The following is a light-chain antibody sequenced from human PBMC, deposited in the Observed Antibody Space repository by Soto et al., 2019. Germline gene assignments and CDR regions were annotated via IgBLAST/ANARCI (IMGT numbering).Light chain of an antibody. CDR3: CSYAGSHTYIV. J-gene: IGLJ2*01. Sequence: QSALTQPPSASGSPGQSVTISCTGTSSDIGVYNYVSWYQQHPGKAPKLMLYEVSKRPSGVPDRFSGSKSGNTASLTVSGLQAEDEADYYCCSYAGSHTYIVFGGGTKVTVL. V-gene: IGLV2-8*01. CDR1: SSDIGVYNY. CDR2: EVS.